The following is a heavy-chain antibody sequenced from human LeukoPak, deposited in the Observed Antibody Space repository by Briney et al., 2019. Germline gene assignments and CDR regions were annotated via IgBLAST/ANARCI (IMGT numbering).Heavy chain of an antibody. V-gene: IGHV1-2*06. CDR1: GYTFTGYY. CDR2: INPNSGGT. CDR3: ARVPIADLYFDY. Sequence: ASVKVSCKASGYTFTGYYMHWVRQAPGQGLEWMGRINPNSGGTNYAQKFQGRVTMTRDTSISTAYMELSRLRSDDTAVYYCARVPIADLYFDYWGQGTLVTVSS. J-gene: IGHJ4*02. D-gene: IGHD6-13*01.